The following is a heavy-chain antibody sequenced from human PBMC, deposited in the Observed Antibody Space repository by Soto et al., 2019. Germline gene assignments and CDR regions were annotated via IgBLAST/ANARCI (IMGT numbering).Heavy chain of an antibody. V-gene: IGHV3-30*18. CDR1: GFTFSSYG. Sequence: GGSLRLSCAASGFTFSSYGMHWVRQAPGKGLEWVAVISYDGSNKYYADSVKGRFTISRDNSKNTLYLQMNSLRAEDTAVYYCVKADSDYYDSSGYYSYPDYWGQGTLVTVSS. CDR2: ISYDGSNK. CDR3: VKADSDYYDSSGYYSYPDY. D-gene: IGHD3-22*01. J-gene: IGHJ4*02.